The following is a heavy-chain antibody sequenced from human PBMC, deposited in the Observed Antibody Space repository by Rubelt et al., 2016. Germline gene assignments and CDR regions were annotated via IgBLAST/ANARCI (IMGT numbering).Heavy chain of an antibody. CDR3: TRDLQGSKDYGVEY. J-gene: IGHJ4*01. Sequence: GLVQPGGSLRICCAGSGFIFSKYWMSWVRQAPGKGLEWVANIKRDGTTKYYVDSVKGRFTISRDNDKRSMCLQMNSLRVEDTAVYYCTRDLQGSKDYGVEYWGQGNLVTVSS. D-gene: IGHD3-16*01. CDR1: GFIFSKYW. CDR2: IKRDGTTK. V-gene: IGHV3-7*03.